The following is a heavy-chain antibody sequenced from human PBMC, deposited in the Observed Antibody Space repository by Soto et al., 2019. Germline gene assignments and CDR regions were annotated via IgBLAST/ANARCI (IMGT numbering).Heavy chain of an antibody. Sequence: SETLALICTAAGGSGSSGIYYWSWIQQPPGEGLEWIGYIYYSGSTNYNPSLKSRVTISVDTAKNQLSLKLNSVTAADTAVYYCARVVEATRSHWFDPWGRGSLVTV. CDR2: IYYSGST. V-gene: IGHV4-61*01. CDR3: ARVVEATRSHWFDP. J-gene: IGHJ5*02. D-gene: IGHD1-26*01. CDR1: GGSGSSGIYY.